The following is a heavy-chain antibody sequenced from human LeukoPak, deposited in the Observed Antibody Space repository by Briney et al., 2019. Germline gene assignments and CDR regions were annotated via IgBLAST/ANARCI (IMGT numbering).Heavy chain of an antibody. D-gene: IGHD3-22*01. Sequence: KSLKISCKGSGYSFTSYWIGWVRQMPGKGLEWMGIIYPGDSDTRYSRSFQGQVTISADKSISTAYLQWSSLKASDTLMYYCARRGGKRYYYDSSGYYDYWGQGTLVTVSS. J-gene: IGHJ4*02. V-gene: IGHV5-51*01. CDR3: ARRGGKRYYYDSSGYYDY. CDR2: IYPGDSDT. CDR1: GYSFTSYW.